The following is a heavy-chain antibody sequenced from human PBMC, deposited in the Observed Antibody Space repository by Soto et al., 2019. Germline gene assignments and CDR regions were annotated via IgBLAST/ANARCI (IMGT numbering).Heavy chain of an antibody. CDR2: SA. J-gene: IGHJ5*02. V-gene: IGHV1-69*01. CDR3: AREGPPDIAWFDP. D-gene: IGHD2-15*01. Sequence: QVQLVQSGAEVKKPGSSVKVSCKASGGTFSIYTISWVRQAPGQGLEWMGGSANSAQKFQGRLTVTADESTSTVYVELSSLPSEDTAVYYCAREGPPDIAWFDPWGQGTLVCVAS. CDR1: GGTFSIYT.